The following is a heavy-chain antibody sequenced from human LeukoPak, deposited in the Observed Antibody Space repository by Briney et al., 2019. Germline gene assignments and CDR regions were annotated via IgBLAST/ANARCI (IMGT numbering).Heavy chain of an antibody. CDR2: INSGGGT. Sequence: GGSLRLSCAASGFTVSSNYMGWVRQAPGKGLEWVSYINSGGGTNHADSVKGRFTISRDNSKNTLYLQMNSLRVEDTAVYYCARVSSDSNGRYHFDYWGQGTLVTVSS. J-gene: IGHJ4*02. CDR3: ARVSSDSNGRYHFDY. CDR1: GFTVSSNY. D-gene: IGHD6-19*01. V-gene: IGHV3-53*01.